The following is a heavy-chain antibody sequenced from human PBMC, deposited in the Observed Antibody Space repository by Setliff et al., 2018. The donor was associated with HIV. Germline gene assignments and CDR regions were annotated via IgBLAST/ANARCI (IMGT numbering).Heavy chain of an antibody. D-gene: IGHD2-15*01. CDR2: IYYTGIP. Sequence: SETLSLTCAVSGTSINSHYWSWIRQTPGKGLQWIGLIYYTGIPTYNPSLEGRITMSVDRSKNQFSLRLTSVTAADTAMYYCARVSRLHPFDPWGQGTLVTVSS. J-gene: IGHJ5*02. CDR3: ARVSRLHPFDP. V-gene: IGHV4-59*11. CDR1: GTSINSHY.